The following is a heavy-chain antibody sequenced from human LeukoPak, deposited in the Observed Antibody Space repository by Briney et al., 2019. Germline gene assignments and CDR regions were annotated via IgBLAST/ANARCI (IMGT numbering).Heavy chain of an antibody. J-gene: IGHJ4*02. CDR3: ARDRPENYGDYRPFDY. CDR1: GFTFSSYE. CDR2: ISSSGSTI. D-gene: IGHD4-17*01. Sequence: GGSLRLSCAASGFTFSSYEMNWVRQAPGKGLEWVSSISSSGSTIYYADSVKGRFTISRDNAKNSLYLQMNSLRAEDTAVYYCARDRPENYGDYRPFDYWGQGTLVTVSS. V-gene: IGHV3-48*03.